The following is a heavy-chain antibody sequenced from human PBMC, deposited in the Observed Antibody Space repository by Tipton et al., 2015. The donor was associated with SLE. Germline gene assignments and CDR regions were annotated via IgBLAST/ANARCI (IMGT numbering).Heavy chain of an antibody. CDR2: INHSGST. CDR3: ARLVGRGSLGIRRDY. J-gene: IGHJ4*02. D-gene: IGHD2-15*01. Sequence: TLSLTCAVYGGSLSVYYWSWIRQPPGKGLEWIGGINHSGSTNYNPSLKSRVTISVDTSKTQFSLKLSSVTAADTAVYYCARLVGRGSLGIRRDYWGQGTLVSVSS. V-gene: IGHV4-34*01. CDR1: GGSLSVYY.